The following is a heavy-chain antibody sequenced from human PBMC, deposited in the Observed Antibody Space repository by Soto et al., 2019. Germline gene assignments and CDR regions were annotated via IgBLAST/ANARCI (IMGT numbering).Heavy chain of an antibody. CDR2: IKSKTDGGTT. V-gene: IGHV3-15*01. D-gene: IGHD3-10*01. CDR1: GFTFSNAW. J-gene: IGHJ3*02. CDR3: TTDSNYYGSGGHPRDAFDI. Sequence: GGSLRLSCAASGFTFSNAWMSWVRQAPGKGLEWVGRIKSKTDGGTTDYAAPVKGRFTISRDDSKNTLYLQMNSLKTEDTAVYYCTTDSNYYGSGGHPRDAFDIWGQGTMVTVSS.